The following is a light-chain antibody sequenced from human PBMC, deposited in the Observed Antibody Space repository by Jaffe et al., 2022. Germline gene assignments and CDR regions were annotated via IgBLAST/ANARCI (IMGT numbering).Light chain of an antibody. Sequence: EIVMTQFPATLSVSPGERATLSCRASQSVSSYLAWYQQKPGQAPRLLMYGASTRATGIPARFSGSGSGTEFTLTISSLQSEDFAVYYCQQYNNWPRTFGQGTKVEIK. CDR1: QSVSSY. V-gene: IGKV3-15*01. J-gene: IGKJ1*01. CDR2: GAS. CDR3: QQYNNWPRT.